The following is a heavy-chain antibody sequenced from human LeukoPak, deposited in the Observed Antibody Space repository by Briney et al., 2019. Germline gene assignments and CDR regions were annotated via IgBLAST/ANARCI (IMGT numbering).Heavy chain of an antibody. J-gene: IGHJ5*02. CDR1: GGPISSYY. Sequence: SETLSLTCTACGGPISSYYWSWIRQPPGKGLEWIGYIYYSGSTNYNPSLKSRVTISVDTSKNQFSLKLSSVTAADTAVYYCARLYGNWFDPWGQGTLVTVST. CDR3: ARLYGNWFDP. D-gene: IGHD2-8*01. CDR2: IYYSGST. V-gene: IGHV4-59*01.